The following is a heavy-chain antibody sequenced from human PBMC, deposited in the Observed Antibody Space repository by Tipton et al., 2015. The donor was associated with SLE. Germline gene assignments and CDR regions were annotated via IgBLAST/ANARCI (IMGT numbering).Heavy chain of an antibody. CDR2: VTNSGGTT. V-gene: IGHV3-23*01. CDR1: GFSFSTYA. J-gene: IGHJ4*02. D-gene: IGHD4-17*01. CDR3: ARDAYGDSAVLLDY. Sequence: SLRLSCAASGFSFSTYAMYWVRQAPGKGLEWVSGVTNSGGTTWYADSVKGRFTISRDNSKNTLYLQMNNLRPEDPAVYYCARDAYGDSAVLLDYWGQGTLVTVSS.